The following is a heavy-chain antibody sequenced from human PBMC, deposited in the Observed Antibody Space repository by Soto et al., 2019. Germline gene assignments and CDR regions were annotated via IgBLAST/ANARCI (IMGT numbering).Heavy chain of an antibody. CDR1: GGTLSDHG. CDR2: TIPVFNTA. J-gene: IGHJ3*02. CDR3: ARGVDGSVNHSTGPSAFDI. D-gene: IGHD3-10*01. V-gene: IGHV1-69*06. Sequence: QVQLEQSGAEVKKPGSSVKVSCKASGGTLSDHGVAWLRQAPGQGLEWMGGTIPVFNTAKYAQKFQGRVTVTADKFTNMAYMELRSLRSEDTAFCFCARGVDGSVNHSTGPSAFDIWGQGTMVIVSS.